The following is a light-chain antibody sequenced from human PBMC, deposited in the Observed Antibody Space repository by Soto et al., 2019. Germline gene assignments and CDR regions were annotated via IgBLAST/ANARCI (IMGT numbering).Light chain of an antibody. CDR3: AAWDDSLNGVV. Sequence: QSVLTQPPSVSEAPRQTVTISCSGSRSNIGDNAVNWYQQLPGKAPKLLIYYDDLLPSGVSDRFSGSKSGTSASLAISGLQSEDEADYYCAAWDDSLNGVVFGGGTKLTVL. CDR2: YDD. CDR1: RSNIGDNA. J-gene: IGLJ2*01. V-gene: IGLV1-36*01.